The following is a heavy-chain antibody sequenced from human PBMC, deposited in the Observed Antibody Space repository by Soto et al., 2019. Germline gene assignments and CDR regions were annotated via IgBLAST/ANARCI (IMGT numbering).Heavy chain of an antibody. Sequence: QVQLVESGGGVVQPGRSLRLSCAASGFSFSSYSMHWVRQAPGKGLEWVALISYDGTNKNYGGSVQGRFTISRDNSKDTLYLQMNSLRPEDTAVYYCASNEKGYFDYWGQGTLVTVSS. J-gene: IGHJ4*02. CDR2: ISYDGTNK. CDR3: ASNEKGYFDY. V-gene: IGHV3-30-3*01. CDR1: GFSFSSYS. D-gene: IGHD2-8*01.